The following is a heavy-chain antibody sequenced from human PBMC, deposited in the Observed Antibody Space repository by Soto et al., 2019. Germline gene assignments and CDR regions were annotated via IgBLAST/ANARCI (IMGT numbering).Heavy chain of an antibody. D-gene: IGHD2-8*02. CDR1: GFIFSDRY. CDR3: ATIDLVEKFDP. J-gene: IGHJ5*02. V-gene: IGHV3-72*01. Sequence: PGGSLRLSCAASGFIFSDRYMDWVRQTPGKGLEWLGRIRNRANSYSTEYAASVRGRFTISRDDSNNLLYLHMSSLKTEDTAVYYCATIDLVEKFDPRGQGTPVTVSS. CDR2: IRNRANSYST.